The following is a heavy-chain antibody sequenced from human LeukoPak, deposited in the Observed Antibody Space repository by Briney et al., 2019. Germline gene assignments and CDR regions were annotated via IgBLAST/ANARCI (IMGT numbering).Heavy chain of an antibody. CDR2: IYYTGST. CDR1: GGSISNYY. J-gene: IGHJ4*02. Sequence: SETLSLTCTVSGGSISNYYWSWIRQPPGKGLEWIGYIYYTGSTNYNPSLKSRVTISVDTSKNQFSLNLNSVTAADTAVYYCAREECTNGVCYTGIDYWGQGTLVTVSS. D-gene: IGHD2-8*01. V-gene: IGHV4-59*12. CDR3: AREECTNGVCYTGIDY.